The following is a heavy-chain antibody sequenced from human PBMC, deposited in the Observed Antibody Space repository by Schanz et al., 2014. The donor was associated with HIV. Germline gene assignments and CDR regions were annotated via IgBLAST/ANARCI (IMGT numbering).Heavy chain of an antibody. D-gene: IGHD5-12*01. V-gene: IGHV1-2*02. Sequence: QVQLVQSGAEVKKPGASVKVSCKASGYTFIDYFMHWVRQAPGQGLEWMGWIKPNSGETKFARKFQGMVTMTRDTTINTAYMELRRLTYDDTAVYYCTRSRYELHWLDLWGQGTLVTVSS. CDR1: GYTFIDYF. J-gene: IGHJ5*02. CDR3: TRSRYELHWLDL. CDR2: IKPNSGET.